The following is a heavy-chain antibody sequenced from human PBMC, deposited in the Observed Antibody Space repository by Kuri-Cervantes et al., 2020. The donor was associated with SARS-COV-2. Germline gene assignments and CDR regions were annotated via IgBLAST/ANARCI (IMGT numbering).Heavy chain of an antibody. CDR2: IKSKTDGGTT. J-gene: IGHJ4*02. Sequence: GGSLRLSCAASGFTVSSNYMSWVRQAPGRGLEWVGRIKSKTDGGTTDYAAPVKGRFTISRDDSKNTLYLQMNSLKTEDTAVYYCTTESFDAIEGIYYFDYWGQGTLVTVSS. CDR3: TTESFDAIEGIYYFDY. D-gene: IGHD2-21*01. CDR1: GFTVSSNY. V-gene: IGHV3-15*01.